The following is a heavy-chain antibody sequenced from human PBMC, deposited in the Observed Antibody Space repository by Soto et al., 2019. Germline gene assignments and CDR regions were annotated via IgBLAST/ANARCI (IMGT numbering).Heavy chain of an antibody. CDR3: ARDWSSMIVVVTPVY. J-gene: IGHJ4*02. D-gene: IGHD3-22*01. V-gene: IGHV3-30-3*01. Sequence: QVQLVESGGGVVQPGRSLRLSCAASGFTFSSYAMHWVRQAPGKGLEWVAVISYDGSNKYYADSVKGRFTISRDNSKNTLYLQMNSLRAEDTAVYYCARDWSSMIVVVTPVYWGQGTLVTVSS. CDR1: GFTFSSYA. CDR2: ISYDGSNK.